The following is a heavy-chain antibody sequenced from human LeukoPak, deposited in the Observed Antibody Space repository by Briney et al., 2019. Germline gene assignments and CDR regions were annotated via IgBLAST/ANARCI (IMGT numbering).Heavy chain of an antibody. CDR3: ASGSYDYVWGSYRQYYFDY. CDR1: GGSISSYY. CDR2: IYYSGST. Sequence: SETLSLTCTVSGGSISSYYWSWIRQPPGKGLEWIGYIYYSGSTNYNPSLKSRVTISVDTSKNQFSLKLSSVTAADTAVYYCASGSYDYVWGSYRQYYFDYWGQGTLVTVSS. D-gene: IGHD3-16*02. J-gene: IGHJ4*02. V-gene: IGHV4-59*01.